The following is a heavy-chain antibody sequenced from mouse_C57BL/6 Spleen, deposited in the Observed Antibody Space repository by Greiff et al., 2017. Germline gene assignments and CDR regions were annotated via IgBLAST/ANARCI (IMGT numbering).Heavy chain of an antibody. CDR2: IYPGDGDT. CDR1: GYAFSSSW. Sequence: QVQLQPSGPELVKPGASVKISCKASGYAFSSSWMNWVKQSPGKGLEWIGRIYPGDGDTNYNGKFKGKATLTADKSSSTAYMQLSSLTSEDSAVYFCATDYYGSSWFAYWGQGTLVTVSA. V-gene: IGHV1-82*01. J-gene: IGHJ3*01. D-gene: IGHD1-1*01. CDR3: ATDYYGSSWFAY.